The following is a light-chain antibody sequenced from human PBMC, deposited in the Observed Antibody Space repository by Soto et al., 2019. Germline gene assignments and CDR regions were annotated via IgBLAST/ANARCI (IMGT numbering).Light chain of an antibody. J-gene: IGKJ4*01. CDR3: QQYNNWPLT. CDR2: GAS. Sequence: EIVMTQSPATLSVSPGERATLSCRASQSVSSNLAWYQQKPGQAPRLLIYGASTSATGIPARFSGSGSGTEFTLTISSLQSEDFAVYDCQQYNNWPLTFGGGTKVEIK. V-gene: IGKV3-15*01. CDR1: QSVSSN.